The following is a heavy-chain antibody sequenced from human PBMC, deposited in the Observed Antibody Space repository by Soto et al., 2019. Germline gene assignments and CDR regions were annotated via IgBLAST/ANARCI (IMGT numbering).Heavy chain of an antibody. J-gene: IGHJ6*02. CDR2: IYYSGST. V-gene: IGHV4-30-4*01. D-gene: IGHD5-18*01. CDR3: ARGRASWIQPKIATEGYGMDV. Sequence: SETLSLTCTVSGGSISSGDYYWSWIRQPPGKGLEWIGYIYYSGSTYYNPSLKSRITRLVDTSKNQFSLKLSSVTAADTDVYYCARGRASWIQPKIATEGYGMDVWGQGTTVTVSS. CDR1: GGSISSGDYY.